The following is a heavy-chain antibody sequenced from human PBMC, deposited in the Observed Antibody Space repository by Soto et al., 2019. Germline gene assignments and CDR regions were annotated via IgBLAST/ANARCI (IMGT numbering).Heavy chain of an antibody. CDR3: ARDLRSGTIGYYYYYCMDV. D-gene: IGHD3-3*01. CDR2: IIPIFGTA. Sequence: VRVSCKASGGTFSSYAISWVRQAPGQGLEWMGGIIPIFGTANYAQKFQGRVTITADESTSTAYMELSSVTAADTAVYYCARDLRSGTIGYYYYYCMDVWGQGTTVTVSS. CDR1: GGTFSSYA. J-gene: IGHJ6*02. V-gene: IGHV1-69*01.